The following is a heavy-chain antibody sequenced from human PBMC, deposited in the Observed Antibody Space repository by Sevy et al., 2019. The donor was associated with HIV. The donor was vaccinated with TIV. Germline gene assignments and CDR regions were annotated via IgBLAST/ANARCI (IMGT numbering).Heavy chain of an antibody. CDR2: ISSSGSTI. Sequence: GGSLRLSCAASGFTFSDYYMSWIRQAPGKGLEWVSYISSSGSTIYYADSVKGRFPISRDNVKNSLYLQMNSLRAEDTAVYYCAREAGGIQLWLDTKFDYWGQGTLVTVSS. V-gene: IGHV3-11*01. CDR1: GFTFSDYY. J-gene: IGHJ4*02. D-gene: IGHD5-18*01. CDR3: AREAGGIQLWLDTKFDY.